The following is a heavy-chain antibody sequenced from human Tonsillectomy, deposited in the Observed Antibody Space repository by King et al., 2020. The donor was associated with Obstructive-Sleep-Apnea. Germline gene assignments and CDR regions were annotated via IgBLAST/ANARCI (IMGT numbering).Heavy chain of an antibody. V-gene: IGHV1-46*01. CDR3: VRDKGERGTGGFAY. CDR2: NNPSGGST. J-gene: IGHJ4*02. D-gene: IGHD2-8*02. Sequence: VQLVQSGVEVEKPGASVKISCKASGYTFTSYYMHWVRQAPGQGLEWMGINNPSGGSTNYAQKFQGRVTMTRDTSTSTAYMELSSLRSEDTAGYYCVRDKGERGTGGFAYGGQGTLVTVSS. CDR1: GYTFTSYY.